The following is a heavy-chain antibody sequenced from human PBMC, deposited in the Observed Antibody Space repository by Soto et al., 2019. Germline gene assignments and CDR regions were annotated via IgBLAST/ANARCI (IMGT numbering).Heavy chain of an antibody. D-gene: IGHD2-2*01. CDR2: IWYDGRNK. V-gene: IGHV3-33*01. CDR3: ARDRHVVVPAALFDY. CDR1: GFTFSSYG. J-gene: IGHJ4*02. Sequence: QVQLVESGGGVVQPGRSLRLSCAASGFTFSSYGMHWVRQAPGKGLEWVAVIWYDGRNKYYVDSVKGRFTISRDNSKNTLYLQMNSLRAEDTAVYYCARDRHVVVPAALFDYWGQGTLVTVSS.